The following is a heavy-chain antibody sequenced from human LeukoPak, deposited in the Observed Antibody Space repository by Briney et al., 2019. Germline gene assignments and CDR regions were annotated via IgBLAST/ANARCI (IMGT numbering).Heavy chain of an antibody. D-gene: IGHD2-15*01. CDR1: GFTFSSYW. V-gene: IGHV3-7*01. J-gene: IGHJ3*02. Sequence: PGGSLRLSCAASGFTFSSYWMSWVRQAPGKGLEWVANIKQDGSEKNHVDSVKGRFIISRDNAKNSLYLQMDSLRAEDTAVYYCARDRTYCSGGRCYDLFDIWGQGTMVTVSS. CDR3: ARDRTYCSGGRCYDLFDI. CDR2: IKQDGSEK.